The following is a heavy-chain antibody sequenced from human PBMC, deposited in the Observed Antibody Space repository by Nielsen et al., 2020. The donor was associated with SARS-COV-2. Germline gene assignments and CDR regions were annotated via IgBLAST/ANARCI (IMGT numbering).Heavy chain of an antibody. CDR3: ARAAAWSGSDNWFDP. CDR1: GFTFSSYS. Sequence: GGSLRLSCAASGFTFSSYSMNWVRQAPGKGLEWVSSISSSSSYIYYADSVKGRFTISRDNAKNSLYLQMNSLRAEDTAVYYCARAAAWSGSDNWFDPWGQGTLVTVSS. V-gene: IGHV3-21*01. D-gene: IGHD2-15*01. CDR2: ISSSSSYI. J-gene: IGHJ5*02.